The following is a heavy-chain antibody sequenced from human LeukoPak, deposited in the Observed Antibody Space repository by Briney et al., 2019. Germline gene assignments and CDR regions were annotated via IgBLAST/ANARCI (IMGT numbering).Heavy chain of an antibody. Sequence: ASETLSLTCAVYGGSFSGCYWSWIRQPPGKGLEWIGEINHSGSTNYNPSLKSRVTISVDTSKNQFSLKLSSVTAADTAVYYCARDRFGRRTGYSSSWYRTHWYFDLWGRGTLVTVSS. J-gene: IGHJ2*01. CDR1: GGSFSGCY. CDR3: ARDRFGRRTGYSSSWYRTHWYFDL. D-gene: IGHD6-13*01. CDR2: INHSGST. V-gene: IGHV4-34*01.